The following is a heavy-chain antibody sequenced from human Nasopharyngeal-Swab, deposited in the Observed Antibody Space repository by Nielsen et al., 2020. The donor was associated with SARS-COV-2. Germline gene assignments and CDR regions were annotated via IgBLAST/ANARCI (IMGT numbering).Heavy chain of an antibody. J-gene: IGHJ6*03. V-gene: IGHV6-1*01. CDR1: GDSVSISSAA. D-gene: IGHD4-17*01. Sequence: SETLSLTCAISGDSVSISSAAWDWIRQSPSSGLEWLGRTYYRSNWYNDYAVSVKSRITINPDTSKNQFSLHLNSVTPEDTAVYYCARARGAYGDYYYYYYTDVWGKGTTVTVSS. CDR2: TYYRSNWYN. CDR3: ARARGAYGDYYYYYYTDV.